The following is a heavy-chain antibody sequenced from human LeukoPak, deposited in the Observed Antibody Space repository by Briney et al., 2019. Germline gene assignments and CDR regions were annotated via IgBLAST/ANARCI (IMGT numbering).Heavy chain of an antibody. Sequence: GGSLRLSCAASGFTFSSYGMHWGRQAPGRGVGWVAVISYDGSNKYYADSVKGRFTISRDNTKNTLYLQMNSLRAEDTAVYYCAKKGRFDYWGQGTLVTVSS. CDR2: ISYDGSNK. CDR3: AKKGRFDY. V-gene: IGHV3-30*18. J-gene: IGHJ4*02. CDR1: GFTFSSYG.